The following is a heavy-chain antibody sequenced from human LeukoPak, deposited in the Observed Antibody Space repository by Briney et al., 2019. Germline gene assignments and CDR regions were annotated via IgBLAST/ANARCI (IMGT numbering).Heavy chain of an antibody. V-gene: IGHV1-2*02. CDR1: GYTFTGYY. D-gene: IGHD2-2*01. CDR2: INPNSGGT. Sequence: ASVKVSCKASGYTFTGYYMHWVRQATGQGLEWMGWINPNSGGTNYAQKFQGRVTMTRDTSISTAYMELSRLRSDDTAVYYCARGGRYCSSTSCYLGWFDPWGQGTLVTVSS. CDR3: ARGGRYCSSTSCYLGWFDP. J-gene: IGHJ5*02.